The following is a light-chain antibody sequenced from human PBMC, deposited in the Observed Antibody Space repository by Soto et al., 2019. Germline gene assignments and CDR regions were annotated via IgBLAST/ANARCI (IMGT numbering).Light chain of an antibody. J-gene: IGKJ5*01. Sequence: MTQSPATLSVSPGERATLSCRASQSVSSNLAWYQQKPGKAPKLLIYGASSLQSGVPSRFSGSGSGTDFTLTISSLQPEDFATYYCQQGNSFPLTFGQGTRLEIK. CDR2: GAS. CDR1: QSVSSN. CDR3: QQGNSFPLT. V-gene: IGKV1-12*01.